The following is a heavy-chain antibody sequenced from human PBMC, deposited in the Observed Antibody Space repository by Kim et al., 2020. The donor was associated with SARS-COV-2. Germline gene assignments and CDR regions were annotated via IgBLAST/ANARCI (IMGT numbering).Heavy chain of an antibody. CDR1: GGSISSYY. CDR3: ARGLGSSWPPRVYYGMDV. J-gene: IGHJ6*02. V-gene: IGHV4-59*01. CDR2: IYYSGST. Sequence: SETLSLTCTVSGGSISSYYWSWIRQPPGKGLEWIGYIYYSGSTNYNPSLKSRVTISVDTSKNQFSLKLSSVTAADTAVYYCARGLGSSWPPRVYYGMDVWGQGTTLTVSS. D-gene: IGHD6-13*01.